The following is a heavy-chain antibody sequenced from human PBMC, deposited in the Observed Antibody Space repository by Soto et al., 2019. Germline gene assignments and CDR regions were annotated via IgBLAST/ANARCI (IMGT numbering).Heavy chain of an antibody. D-gene: IGHD3-10*01. V-gene: IGHV3-21*01. Sequence: GESLKISCAASGFTFSSYSMNWVRQAPGKGLEWVSSISSSSSYIYYADSVKGRFTISRDNAKSSLYLQMNSLRAEDTAVYYCCRFGEPHFDYWGQGTLVTVSS. CDR3: CRFGEPHFDY. J-gene: IGHJ4*02. CDR1: GFTFSSYS. CDR2: ISSSSSYI.